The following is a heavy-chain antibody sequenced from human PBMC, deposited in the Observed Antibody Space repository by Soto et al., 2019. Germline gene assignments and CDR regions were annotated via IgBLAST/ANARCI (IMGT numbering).Heavy chain of an antibody. J-gene: IGHJ5*02. CDR2: IYHSGST. CDR3: ASVGAMTMTSNWFDP. CDR1: GGSISSYY. V-gene: IGHV4-59*04. D-gene: IGHD3-22*01. Sequence: SETLSLTCTVSGGSISSYYWSWIRQPPGKGLEWIGYIYHSGSTYYNPSLKSRVTISVDKSKNQFSLKLSSVTAADTAVYYCASVGAMTMTSNWFDPWGQGTLVTVSS.